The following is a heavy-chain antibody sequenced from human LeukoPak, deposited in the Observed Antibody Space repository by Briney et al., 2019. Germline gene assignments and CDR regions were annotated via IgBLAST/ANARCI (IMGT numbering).Heavy chain of an antibody. CDR1: GFTFSSYW. D-gene: IGHD4-11*01. J-gene: IGHJ5*02. V-gene: IGHV3-7*01. Sequence: GGSLRLSCAASGFTFSSYWMTWVRQAPGKGLEWVANIRQDGSEKYYVDPVKGRFPISRDNAKNSLYLQMNSLRAEDTAVYYCARVRAGLQAFDTWGQGTLVTVSS. CDR2: IRQDGSEK. CDR3: ARVRAGLQAFDT.